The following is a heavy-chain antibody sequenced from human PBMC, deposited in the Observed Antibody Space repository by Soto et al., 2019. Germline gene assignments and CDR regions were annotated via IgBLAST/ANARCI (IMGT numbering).Heavy chain of an antibody. CDR2: ISAYNGNT. D-gene: IGHD3-9*01. CDR1: GYTFTSYG. V-gene: IGHV1-18*01. Sequence: ASVKVSCKASGYTFTSYGISWVRQAPGQGLEWMGWISAYNGNTNYAQKLQGRVTMTTDTSTSTAYMELMSLRFDDTAVYYCARILYDIEWFDPWGQGTLVTVSS. J-gene: IGHJ5*02. CDR3: ARILYDIEWFDP.